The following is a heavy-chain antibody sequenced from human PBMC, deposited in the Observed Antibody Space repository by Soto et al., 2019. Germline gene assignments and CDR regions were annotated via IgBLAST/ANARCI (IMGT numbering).Heavy chain of an antibody. Sequence: QVQLKESGPGLVKPSQTLSLTCNVSGGSISSGSSYWSWIRQLPGKGLGWIGYISYSGSTYYNPSLKMRVTLSVETSKHQFSLKMTSVTAADTAVYYGATRTDYYYCSGSLGVMDVWGQGTTVTVSS. J-gene: IGHJ6*02. V-gene: IGHV4-31*03. CDR2: ISYSGST. CDR1: GGSISSGSSY. D-gene: IGHD3-10*01. CDR3: ATRTDYYYCSGSLGVMDV.